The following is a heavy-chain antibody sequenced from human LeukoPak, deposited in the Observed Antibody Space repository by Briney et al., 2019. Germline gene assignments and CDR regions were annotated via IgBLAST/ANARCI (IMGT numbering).Heavy chain of an antibody. V-gene: IGHV3-30*02. CDR1: GFIFISYG. D-gene: IGHD3-3*01. Sequence: HPGGSLRLSCAASGFIFISYGMHWVRQAPGKGLEWVAFIRYDGSNQCYVDSVKGRFIISRDNSKNTLYLQMNSLRTDDTAVYFCARLMFDYWSPRYPLALNHWGQGTLVTVSP. CDR3: ARLMFDYWSPRYPLALNH. J-gene: IGHJ5*02. CDR2: IRYDGSNQ.